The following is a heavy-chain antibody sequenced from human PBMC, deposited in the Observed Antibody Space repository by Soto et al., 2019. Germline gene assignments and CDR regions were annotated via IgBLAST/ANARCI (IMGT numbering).Heavy chain of an antibody. CDR3: AKTRSTAVADY. CDR1: GFTFRSNA. V-gene: IGHV3-23*01. CDR2: ISGSGGST. D-gene: IGHD6-19*01. J-gene: IGHJ4*02. Sequence: EVQLLESGGGLVQPGGSLRLSCAASGFTFRSNAMSWVRQAPGKGLEWVSAISGSGGSTYYADSVKGRFTISRDNSNNTLSLQMNSLRAEDTAVYYCAKTRSTAVADYWGQGTLVTVSS.